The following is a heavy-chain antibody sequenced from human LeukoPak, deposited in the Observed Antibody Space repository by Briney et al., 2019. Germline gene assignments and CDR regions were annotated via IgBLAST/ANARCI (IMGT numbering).Heavy chain of an antibody. CDR3: ARTRLGTVADPNYYYYYMDV. CDR1: GGSISSYY. V-gene: IGHV4-59*01. Sequence: PSETLSLTCTVSGGSISSYYWSWIRQPPGRGLEWIGYIYYSGSTNYNPSLKSRVTISVDTSKNQFSLKLSSVTAADTAVYYCARTRLGTVADPNYYYYYMDVWGKGTTVTVSS. CDR2: IYYSGST. D-gene: IGHD6-19*01. J-gene: IGHJ6*03.